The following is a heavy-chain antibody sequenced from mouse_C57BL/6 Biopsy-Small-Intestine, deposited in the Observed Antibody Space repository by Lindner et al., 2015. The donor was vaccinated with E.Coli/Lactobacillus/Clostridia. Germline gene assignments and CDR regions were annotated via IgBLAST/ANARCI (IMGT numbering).Heavy chain of an antibody. V-gene: IGHV1-81*01. CDR3: ARDPDYYDSSGYYYVPLDY. D-gene: IGHD1-1*01. CDR2: IIPILGTA. CDR1: GGTFSSYA. J-gene: IGHJ4*01. Sequence: SVKVSCKASGGTFSSYAISWVRQAPGQGLEWMGRIIPILGTANYAQKFQGRVTITADESTSTAYMELSSLRSEDTAVYYCARDPDYYDSSGYYYVPLDYWGQGTLVTVSS.